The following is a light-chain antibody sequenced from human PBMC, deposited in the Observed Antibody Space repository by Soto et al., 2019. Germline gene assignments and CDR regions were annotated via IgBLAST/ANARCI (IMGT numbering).Light chain of an antibody. CDR2: TAS. CDR3: QQSNVWPPVT. Sequence: EIVLTQSPGTLSLSPGERGTLSCRASQSVTSSYLAWYQQKPGQAPRLLNHTASSRATGIPDRFSGSGSGTEFTLTISRLEPEDSAIYYGQQSNVWPPVTFGQGTRLENK. V-gene: IGKV3D-20*02. J-gene: IGKJ5*01. CDR1: QSVTSSY.